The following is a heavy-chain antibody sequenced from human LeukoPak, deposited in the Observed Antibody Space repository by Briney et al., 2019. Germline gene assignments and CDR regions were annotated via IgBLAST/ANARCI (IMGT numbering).Heavy chain of an antibody. Sequence: ASVKVSCTASGYTFTSYAMNWVRQAPGQGLEWMGWINTNTGNPTYAQGFTGRFVFSLDTSVSTAYLQISSLKAEDTAVYYCARDTGFSMVRGILFWGQGTLVTVSS. V-gene: IGHV7-4-1*02. CDR3: ARDTGFSMVRGILF. CDR1: GYTFTSYA. D-gene: IGHD3-10*01. CDR2: INTNTGNP. J-gene: IGHJ4*02.